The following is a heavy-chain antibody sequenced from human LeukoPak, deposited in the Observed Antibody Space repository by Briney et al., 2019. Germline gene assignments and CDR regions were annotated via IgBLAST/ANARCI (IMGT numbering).Heavy chain of an antibody. V-gene: IGHV4-39*01. CDR2: IYYSGKT. D-gene: IGHD2-21*01. Sequence: PSETLSLTCTVSGGSITTSSSYWAWIRQPPGKGLEWIGDIYYSGKTYYNPSFKSRLTISVDTSKNQFSLSLSSLPAADTAVFYCARLALKSGDHPVWGQGSLVIVSS. CDR1: GGSITTSSSY. J-gene: IGHJ4*02. CDR3: ARLALKSGDHPV.